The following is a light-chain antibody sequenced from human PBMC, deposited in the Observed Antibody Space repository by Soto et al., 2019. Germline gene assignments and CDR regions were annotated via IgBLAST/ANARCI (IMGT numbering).Light chain of an antibody. Sequence: QSALTQPASVSGSPGQSITLSFTGTSSDVGSYNLVSWYQQHPGKAPKLMIYEVSKRPSGVSNRFSGSKFGNTASLTISGLQAEDEADYYCCSYAGSVVFGGGTKLTVL. CDR2: EVS. CDR1: SSDVGSYNL. J-gene: IGLJ2*01. CDR3: CSYAGSVV. V-gene: IGLV2-23*02.